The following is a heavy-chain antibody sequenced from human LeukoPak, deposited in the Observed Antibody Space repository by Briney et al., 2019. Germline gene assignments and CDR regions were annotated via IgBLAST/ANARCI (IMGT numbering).Heavy chain of an antibody. CDR2: IKQDGSEK. Sequence: PGGSLRLSCAAPGFTFSGYWMTWVRQAPGKGLEWVANIKQDGSEKYYVDSVQGRFTISRDNAKNSLYLQMNSLRAEDTAVYYCARDHLSRFDYWGQGTLVTVSS. J-gene: IGHJ4*02. CDR3: ARDHLSRFDY. D-gene: IGHD3-3*02. CDR1: GFTFSGYW. V-gene: IGHV3-7*01.